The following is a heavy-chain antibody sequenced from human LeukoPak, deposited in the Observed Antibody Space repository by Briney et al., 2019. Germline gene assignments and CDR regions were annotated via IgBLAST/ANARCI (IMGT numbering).Heavy chain of an antibody. Sequence: GGSLRLSCAASGFTFSSYSMNWVRQAPGKGLEWVSSISSSSSYIYYADSVKGRFTISRDNAKNSLYLQMNSLRAEDTAVYYCARVGGVRILGDPRYYYYMDVWGKGTTVTVSS. V-gene: IGHV3-21*01. CDR3: ARVGGVRILGDPRYYYYMDV. J-gene: IGHJ6*03. CDR2: ISSSSSYI. CDR1: GFTFSSYS. D-gene: IGHD2-8*02.